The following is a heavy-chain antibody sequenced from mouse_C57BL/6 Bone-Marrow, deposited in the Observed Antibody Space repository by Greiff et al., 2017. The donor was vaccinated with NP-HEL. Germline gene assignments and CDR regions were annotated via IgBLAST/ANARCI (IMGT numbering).Heavy chain of an antibody. D-gene: IGHD4-1*01. J-gene: IGHJ2*01. V-gene: IGHV5-4*01. Sequence: EVMLVESGGGLVKPGGSLKLSCAASGFTFSSYAMSWVRQTPEKRLEWVATISDGGSYTYYPDNVKGRFTISRDNAKNNLYLQRSHLKSEDTAMYYCARELTGTPDFDYWGQGTTLTVSS. CDR2: ISDGGSYT. CDR3: ARELTGTPDFDY. CDR1: GFTFSSYA.